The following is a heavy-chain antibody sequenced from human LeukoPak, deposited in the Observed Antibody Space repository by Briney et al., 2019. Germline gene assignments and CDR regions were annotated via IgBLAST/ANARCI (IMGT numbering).Heavy chain of an antibody. J-gene: IGHJ4*02. CDR2: IYQRGST. V-gene: IGHV4-38-2*01. Sequence: PGTLSLTCAVSGYSISSGYYWGWIRQPPGKGLEWIGSIYQRGSTYYNPSLKSPDTISVDTSKNQFSLKLSSVTAADTAVYYCARTQWFGELLFDYWGQGTLVTVSS. CDR3: ARTQWFGELLFDY. CDR1: GYSISSGYY. D-gene: IGHD3-10*01.